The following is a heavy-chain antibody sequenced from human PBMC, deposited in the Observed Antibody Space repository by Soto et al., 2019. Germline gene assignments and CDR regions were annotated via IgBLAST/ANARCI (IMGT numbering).Heavy chain of an antibody. CDR3: ARGTAVTSNWFDP. J-gene: IGHJ5*02. D-gene: IGHD4-4*01. CDR1: GGSISSGGYY. Sequence: QVQLQESGPGLVKPSQTLSLTCTVSGGSISSGGYYWSWIRQNPGKGLEGIGYIYDSGTTYYNPSLKSRVIISVDTSKNQFSLKVSSVTAADTAVYYCARGTAVTSNWFDPWGQGTLVTVSS. V-gene: IGHV4-31*03. CDR2: IYDSGTT.